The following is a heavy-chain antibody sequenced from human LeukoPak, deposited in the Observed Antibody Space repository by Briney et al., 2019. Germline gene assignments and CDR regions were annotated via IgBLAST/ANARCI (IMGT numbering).Heavy chain of an antibody. CDR3: ARAGCSSTSCYPYFDY. CDR2: IYYSGST. J-gene: IGHJ4*02. D-gene: IGHD2-2*01. V-gene: IGHV4-31*03. CDR1: GGSISSGGYY. Sequence: SETLSLTCTVSGGSISSGGYYWRWIRQHPGKGLEWIGYIYYSGSTYFNPSLKSRVTISVDTSKNQFSLKLSSVTAADTAVYYCARAGCSSTSCYPYFDYWGQGTLVTVSS.